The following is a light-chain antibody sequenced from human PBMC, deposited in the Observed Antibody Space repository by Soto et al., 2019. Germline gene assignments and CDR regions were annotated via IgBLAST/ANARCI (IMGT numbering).Light chain of an antibody. CDR3: QQYRT. CDR2: GAS. CDR1: QSVSSSS. Sequence: EIVLTQSPGILSLSPGERATLSCRASQSVSSSSLVWYQQKPGQAPWLLIYGASSRATGIPDRFSVSGSGTDFTLTISRLEPEDFAVYYCQQYRTFGQGTKVEIK. V-gene: IGKV3-20*01. J-gene: IGKJ1*01.